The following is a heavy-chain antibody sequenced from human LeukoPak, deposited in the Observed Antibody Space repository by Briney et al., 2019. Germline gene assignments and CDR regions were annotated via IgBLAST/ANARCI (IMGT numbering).Heavy chain of an antibody. CDR3: ARSTGDCSGGTCYSDFDC. CDR1: GFSFSYYA. J-gene: IGHJ4*02. V-gene: IGHV3-30*01. CDR2: ISNNGTNK. Sequence: GGSLRLSCAASGFSFSYYAMHWVRQAPGKWLEWVAVISNNGTNKYYADSVEGRFTISRDNSKNTLYLQMNSLRAEDTAVYYCARSTGDCSGGTCYSDFDCWGQGTLVTVSS. D-gene: IGHD2-15*01.